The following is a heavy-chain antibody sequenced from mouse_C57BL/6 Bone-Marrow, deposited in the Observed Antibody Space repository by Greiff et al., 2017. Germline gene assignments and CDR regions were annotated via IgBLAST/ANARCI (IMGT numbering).Heavy chain of an antibody. Sequence: VQLQQPGAELVKPGASVKLSCKASGYTFTSYGMHWVKQRPGQGLEWIGMIHPNSGSTNYNEKFKSKATLTVDKSSRTAYMQLSSLTSEDSAVYYCERDGWSYYAMDYWGQGTSVAVSS. D-gene: IGHD1-1*01. CDR1: GYTFTSYG. CDR3: ERDGWSYYAMDY. J-gene: IGHJ4*01. V-gene: IGHV1-64*01. CDR2: IHPNSGST.